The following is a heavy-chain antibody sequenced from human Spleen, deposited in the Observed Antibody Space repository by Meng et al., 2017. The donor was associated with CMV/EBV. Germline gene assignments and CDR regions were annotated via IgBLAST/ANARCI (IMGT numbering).Heavy chain of an antibody. Sequence: ASVKVSCKVSGYTLTELSMHWVRQAPGQGLEWMGWISVYNGSTKHAQNLQGRVTMTTDTSTSTAYMELWSLRSDDTAIYYCARDLGPVCSSTSCSPYGMDVWGQGTTVTVSS. V-gene: IGHV1-18*01. J-gene: IGHJ6*02. CDR3: ARDLGPVCSSTSCSPYGMDV. CDR1: GYTLTELS. D-gene: IGHD2-2*01. CDR2: ISVYNGST.